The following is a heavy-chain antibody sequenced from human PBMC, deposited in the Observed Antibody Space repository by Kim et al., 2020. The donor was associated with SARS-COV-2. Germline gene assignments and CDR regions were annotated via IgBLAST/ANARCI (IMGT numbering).Heavy chain of an antibody. CDR2: IYPGDSDT. Sequence: GESLKISCKGSGYSFTSYWIGWVRQMPGKGLEWMGIIYPGDSDTRYSPSFQGQVTISAYKSISTAYLQWSSLKASDTAMYYCARHGDRYCSGGSCYRPRSYWYFDLWGRGTLVTVSS. D-gene: IGHD2-15*01. CDR1: GYSFTSYW. V-gene: IGHV5-51*01. J-gene: IGHJ2*01. CDR3: ARHGDRYCSGGSCYRPRSYWYFDL.